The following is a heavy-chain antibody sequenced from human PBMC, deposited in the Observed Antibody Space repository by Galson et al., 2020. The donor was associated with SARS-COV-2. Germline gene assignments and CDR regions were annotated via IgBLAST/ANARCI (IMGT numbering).Heavy chain of an antibody. D-gene: IGHD3-22*01. CDR3: ARRFIYDSSGYLS. CDR2: INHSGST. CDR1: GGSLSGYY. Sequence: SETLSLTCAVYGGSLSGYYWSWIRQPPGKGLEWIGEINHSGSTNYNPSLKSRVTISVDTSKNQFSLKLSSVTAADTAVYYCARRFIYDSSGYLSWGQGTLVTVSS. V-gene: IGHV4-34*01. J-gene: IGHJ5*02.